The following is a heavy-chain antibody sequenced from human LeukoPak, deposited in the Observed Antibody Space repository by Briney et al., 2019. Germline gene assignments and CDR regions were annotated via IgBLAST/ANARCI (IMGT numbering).Heavy chain of an antibody. D-gene: IGHD4-17*01. CDR3: ARARYYDYGDPFAFDI. V-gene: IGHV4-59*01. Sequence: PSETLSLTCTVSGGSISSYYWSWIRQPPGKGLEWIGHIYYSGSTNYNPSLKSRVTISVDTSKNQFSLKLSSVTAADTAVYYCARARYYDYGDPFAFDIWGQGTMVTVSS. CDR1: GGSISSYY. CDR2: IYYSGST. J-gene: IGHJ3*02.